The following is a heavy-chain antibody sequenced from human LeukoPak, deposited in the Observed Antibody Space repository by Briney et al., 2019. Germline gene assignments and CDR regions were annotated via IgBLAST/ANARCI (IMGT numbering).Heavy chain of an antibody. CDR3: ARAGSSGWYGFGY. D-gene: IGHD6-19*01. CDR2: IYHSGST. CDR1: GYSISSGYY. Sequence: SETLSLTCTVSGYSISSGYYWGWIRQPPGKGLEWIGSIYHSGSTYYNPSLKSRVTISVDTSKNQFSLKLSSVTAADTAVYYCARAGSSGWYGFGYWGQGTLVTVSS. V-gene: IGHV4-38-2*02. J-gene: IGHJ4*02.